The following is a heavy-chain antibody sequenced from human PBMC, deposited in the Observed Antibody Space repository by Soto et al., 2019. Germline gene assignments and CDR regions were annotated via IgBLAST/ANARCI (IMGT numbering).Heavy chain of an antibody. Sequence: GGSLRLSCVGCGFTLNSFSMNWVRQAPGKGLEWVSYISSSRATIYYADSVKGRFTISRDDAKNSLYLQMNSLRDDDTAVYYCVRGRSDSLMDVWGQGTTVTVSS. CDR1: GFTLNSFS. D-gene: IGHD2-15*01. J-gene: IGHJ6*02. CDR2: ISSSRATI. V-gene: IGHV3-48*02. CDR3: VRGRSDSLMDV.